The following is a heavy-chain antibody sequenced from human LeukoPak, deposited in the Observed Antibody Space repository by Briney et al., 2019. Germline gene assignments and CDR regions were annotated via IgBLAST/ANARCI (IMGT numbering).Heavy chain of an antibody. Sequence: SQTLSLTCTVSGGSICSGGSYWSWIRQHPGKGLEWIGYIYYSGSTYYNPSLKGRVTISVDTSKNQFSLKLSSVTAADTAVYYCAREQVAAAGTYFDYWGQGTLVTVSS. CDR2: IYYSGST. J-gene: IGHJ4*02. V-gene: IGHV4-31*03. CDR1: GGSICSGGSY. D-gene: IGHD6-13*01. CDR3: AREQVAAAGTYFDY.